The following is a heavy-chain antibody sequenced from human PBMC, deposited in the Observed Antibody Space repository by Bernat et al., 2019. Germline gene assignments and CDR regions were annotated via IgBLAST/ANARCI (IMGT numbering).Heavy chain of an antibody. J-gene: IGHJ2*01. D-gene: IGHD3-22*01. CDR3: ARVITGVRWYFDL. CDR2: IKQDGREK. V-gene: IGHV3-7*01. Sequence: EVQLVESGGGLVQPGGSLRLSCAASGFTFSSYWMSWVRQAPGKGLEWVANIKQDGREKYYLDSVKGRFTISRDNAKNSLYLQMNSLRAEDTAVYYCARVITGVRWYFDLWGRGTLVTVSS. CDR1: GFTFSSYW.